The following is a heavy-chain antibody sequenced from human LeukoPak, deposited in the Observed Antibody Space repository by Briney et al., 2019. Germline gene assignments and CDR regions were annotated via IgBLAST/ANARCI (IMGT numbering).Heavy chain of an antibody. CDR1: GFTFSSYD. V-gene: IGHV3-13*04. CDR2: IGTAGDT. J-gene: IGHJ6*02. D-gene: IGHD6-13*01. CDR3: ARGRSGGSRSQALYYYYGMDV. Sequence: PGGSLRLSCAASGFTFSSYDMHWVRQATGKGLEWVSAIGTAGDTYYPGSVKGRFTISRENAKNSLYLQMNSLRAGDTAVYYCARGRSGGSRSQALYYYYGMDVWGQGTTVTVSS.